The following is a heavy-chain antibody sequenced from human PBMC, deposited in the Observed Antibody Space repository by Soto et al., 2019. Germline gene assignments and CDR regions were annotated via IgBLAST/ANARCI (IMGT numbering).Heavy chain of an antibody. D-gene: IGHD3-9*01. CDR3: AKDSSGTGYYNVPGDY. V-gene: IGHV3-9*01. CDR1: GFTFDEYA. Sequence: EVQLVESGGGLVQPGRSLRLSCAASGFTFDEYAMHWVRQAPGKGLEGVSGISWNSAGIGYADSVKGRFTVSRDNAKNSLYLQMNSLRAEDTALYYCAKDSSGTGYYNVPGDYWGQGTLVTVSS. J-gene: IGHJ4*02. CDR2: ISWNSAGI.